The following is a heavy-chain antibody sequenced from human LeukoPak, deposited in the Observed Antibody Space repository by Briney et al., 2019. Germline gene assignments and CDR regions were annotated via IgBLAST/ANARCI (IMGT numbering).Heavy chain of an antibody. V-gene: IGHV3-7*03. CDR3: AKDFGTTGTPHF. J-gene: IGHJ4*02. CDR1: AFTFSDSW. Sequence: GGSLRLSCAASAFTFSDSWMSWVRQAPGKELEWVANINPDGSAQHYVDSVRGRFTISRDNARSLVYLQVNSLRAEDTAVYYCAKDFGTTGTPHFWGQGTLVTVSS. CDR2: INPDGSAQ. D-gene: IGHD1-1*01.